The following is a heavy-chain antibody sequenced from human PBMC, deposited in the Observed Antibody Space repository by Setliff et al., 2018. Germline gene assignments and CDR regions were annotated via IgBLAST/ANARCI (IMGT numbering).Heavy chain of an antibody. Sequence: PSETLSLTCRVSGGSISSGNYYWGLIRQPPGKGLEWVATIYYSGSTYSNPSLKSRLIISVDAPDNQFSVKLSSVTAADTATYYCVRPGGTTVVARHFDYWGAGILVTVSS. J-gene: IGHJ4*01. CDR2: IYYSGST. CDR1: GGSISSGNYY. V-gene: IGHV4-39*01. D-gene: IGHD2-15*01. CDR3: VRPGGTTVVARHFDY.